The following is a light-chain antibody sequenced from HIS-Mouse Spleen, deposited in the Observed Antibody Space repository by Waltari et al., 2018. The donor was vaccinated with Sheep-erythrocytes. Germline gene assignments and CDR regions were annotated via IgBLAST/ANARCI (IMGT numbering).Light chain of an antibody. V-gene: IGLV3-1*01. J-gene: IGLJ2*01. Sequence: SYELTQPPSVSVSPGQTASIPCSGDNLGDKYACWYQQKPGQSPVLVIYQDSKRPSGIHERFSGSNSGNTATLTISGTQAMDEADYYCQAWDSSTVVFGGGTKLTVL. CDR3: QAWDSSTVV. CDR1: NLGDKY. CDR2: QDS.